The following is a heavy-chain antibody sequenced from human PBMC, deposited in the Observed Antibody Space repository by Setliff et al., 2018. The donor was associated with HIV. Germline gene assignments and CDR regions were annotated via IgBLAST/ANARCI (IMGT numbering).Heavy chain of an antibody. J-gene: IGHJ6*03. D-gene: IGHD3-10*01. CDR1: GFTFSDFW. V-gene: IGHV3-49*04. Sequence: GGSLRLSCEASGFTFSDFWMHWVRQAPGKGLEWVGFIRSKAYGGTTEYAASVKGRFTISRDDSKSIAYLQMNSLKTEDTAVYYCTRGRLLWSGSYYYYYMDVWGKGTTVTVSS. CDR3: TRGRLLWSGSYYYYYMDV. CDR2: IRSKAYGGTT.